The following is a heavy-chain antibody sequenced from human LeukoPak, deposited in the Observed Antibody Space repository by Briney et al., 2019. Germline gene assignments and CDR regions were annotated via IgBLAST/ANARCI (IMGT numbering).Heavy chain of an antibody. D-gene: IGHD1-26*01. CDR1: GYTFTSYD. CDR3: AKSRWETYAVRAFDI. Sequence: GASVKVSCKASGYTFTSYDINWVRQATGQGLEWMGWMNPNSGNTGYAQKFQGRVTMTRNTSISTAYMELSSLRSEDTAVYYCAKSRWETYAVRAFDIWGQGTMVTVSP. CDR2: MNPNSGNT. J-gene: IGHJ3*02. V-gene: IGHV1-8*01.